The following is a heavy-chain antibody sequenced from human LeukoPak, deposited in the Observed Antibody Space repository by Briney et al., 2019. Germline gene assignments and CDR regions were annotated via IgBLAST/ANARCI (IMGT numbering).Heavy chain of an antibody. CDR3: ATFDWSGYLYFDY. J-gene: IGHJ4*02. CDR2: IYTSGST. Sequence: SETLSLTCTVSGGSISSSNYYWGWIRQTAGKGLEWIGRIYTSGSTNYNPSLKSRVTISLDTSKNQFSLKLSSVTAADTAVYYCATFDWSGYLYFDYWGQGTLVTVSS. V-gene: IGHV4-61*02. D-gene: IGHD3-3*01. CDR1: GGSISSSNYY.